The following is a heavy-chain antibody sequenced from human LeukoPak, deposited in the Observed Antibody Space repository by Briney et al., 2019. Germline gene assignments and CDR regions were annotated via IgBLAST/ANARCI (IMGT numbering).Heavy chain of an antibody. D-gene: IGHD3-22*01. J-gene: IGHJ6*02. CDR1: GFTFSSYS. V-gene: IGHV3-21*01. CDR2: IGSSSSYI. Sequence: KAGGSLRLSCAASGFTFSSYSMNWVRQAPGKGLEWVSSIGSSSSYIYYADSVKGRFTISRDNAKNSLYLQMNSLRAEDTAVYFCAREEAVNYYGMDVWGQGTTVTVSS. CDR3: AREEAVNYYGMDV.